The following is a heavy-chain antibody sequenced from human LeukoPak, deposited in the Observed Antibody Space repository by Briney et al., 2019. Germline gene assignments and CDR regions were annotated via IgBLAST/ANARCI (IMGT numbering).Heavy chain of an antibody. V-gene: IGHV6-1*01. D-gene: IGHD2-2*01. CDR2: TYYRSKWYT. CDR1: GDSVSSNSAA. J-gene: IGHJ5*02. CDR3: ARGVLRYQLLGAVEYWFDP. Sequence: SQTLSLTCAISGDSVSSNSAAWNWIRQSPSRGLEWLGRTYYRSKWYTDYAVSVKSRITINPDTSKNQFSLQLNSVTPEDTAVYYCARGVLRYQLLGAVEYWFDPWGQGTLVTVSS.